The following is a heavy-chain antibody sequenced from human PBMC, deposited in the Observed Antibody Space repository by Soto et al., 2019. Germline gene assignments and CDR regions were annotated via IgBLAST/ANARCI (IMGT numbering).Heavy chain of an antibody. V-gene: IGHV4-39*01. J-gene: IGHJ4*02. CDR1: YGSISVSNGF. Sequence: QLQLQESGPGLVKPWETLSLTCTVSYGSISVSNGFLGWVRQPPGKGLEWIGNIDYSGTAYFNPSLGTRGTFPVDTSKHQFSLTLYSVTAADTAVYYCARTTGRHLDFWGQGILFTVSS. CDR2: IDYSGTA. D-gene: IGHD4-4*01. CDR3: ARTTGRHLDF.